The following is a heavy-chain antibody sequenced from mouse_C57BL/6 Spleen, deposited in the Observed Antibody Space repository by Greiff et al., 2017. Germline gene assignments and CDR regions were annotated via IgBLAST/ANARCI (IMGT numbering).Heavy chain of an antibody. CDR1: GYTFTGHT. Sequence: VQLQQSDAELVKPGASVKISCKVSGYTFTGHTIHWMKQRPEQGLEWIGYIYPRDGSTKYNEKFKGKATLTADKSSSTAYMQLNSLTSEDSAVEFCARTRLGATVGATNAMDYWGQGTSVTVSS. CDR2: IYPRDGST. CDR3: ARTRLGATVGATNAMDY. J-gene: IGHJ4*01. V-gene: IGHV1-78*01. D-gene: IGHD1-1*01.